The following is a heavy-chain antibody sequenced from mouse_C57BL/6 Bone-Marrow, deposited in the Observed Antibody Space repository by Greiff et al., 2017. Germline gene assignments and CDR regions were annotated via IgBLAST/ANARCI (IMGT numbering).Heavy chain of an antibody. Sequence: QVQLQQSGAELARPGASVKMSCKASGYTFTSYTMHWVNQRPGQGLEWIGYINPSSGYTKYNQKFKDKATLTADKSSSTAYMQLSSLTSEDSAVYYCARGTTVVATDYWGQGTTLTVSS. V-gene: IGHV1-4*01. CDR2: INPSSGYT. CDR1: GYTFTSYT. D-gene: IGHD1-1*01. CDR3: ARGTTVVATDY. J-gene: IGHJ2*01.